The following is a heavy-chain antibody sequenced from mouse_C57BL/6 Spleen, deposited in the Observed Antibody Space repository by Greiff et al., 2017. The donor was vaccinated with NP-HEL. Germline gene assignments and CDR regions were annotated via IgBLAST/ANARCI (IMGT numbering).Heavy chain of an antibody. CDR1: GFTFSDYY. Sequence: EVHLVESEGGLVQPGSSMKLSCTASGFTFSDYYMAWVRQVPEKGLEWVANINYDGSSTYYLDSLKSRFIISRDNAKNILYLQMSSLKSEDTATYDCARDPGGYYYFDDWGQGTTLTVSS. CDR3: ARDPGGYYYFDD. D-gene: IGHD2-3*01. V-gene: IGHV5-16*01. J-gene: IGHJ2*01. CDR2: INYDGSST.